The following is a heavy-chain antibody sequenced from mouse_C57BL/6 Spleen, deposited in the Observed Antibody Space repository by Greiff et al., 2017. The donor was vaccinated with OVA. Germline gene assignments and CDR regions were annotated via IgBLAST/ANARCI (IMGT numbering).Heavy chain of an antibody. Sequence: GGGLVQPKGSLKLSCAASGFSFNTYAMNWVRQAPGKGLEWVARIRSKSNNYATYYADSVKDRFTISRDDSESMLYLQMNNLKTEDTAMYYCVRGGLAAMDYWGQGTSVTVSS. J-gene: IGHJ4*01. V-gene: IGHV10-1*01. D-gene: IGHD2-4*01. CDR1: GFSFNTYA. CDR2: IRSKSNNYAT. CDR3: VRGGLAAMDY.